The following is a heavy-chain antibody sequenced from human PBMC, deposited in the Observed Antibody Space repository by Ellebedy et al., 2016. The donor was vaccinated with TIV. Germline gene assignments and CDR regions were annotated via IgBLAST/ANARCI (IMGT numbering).Heavy chain of an antibody. J-gene: IGHJ4*02. CDR2: ISSNGGST. V-gene: IGHV3-64*04. D-gene: IGHD3-22*01. Sequence: GESLKISXAASGFTFSSYAMHWVRQAPGKGLEYVSAISSNGGSTYYADSVKGRFTISRDNSKNTLYLQMNSLRAEDTAVYYCARDQRVGAWYYDSSGYSPWFDYWGQGTLVTVSS. CDR1: GFTFSSYA. CDR3: ARDQRVGAWYYDSSGYSPWFDY.